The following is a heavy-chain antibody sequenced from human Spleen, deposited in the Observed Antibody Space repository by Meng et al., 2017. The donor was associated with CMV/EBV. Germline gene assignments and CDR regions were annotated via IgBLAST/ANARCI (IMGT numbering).Heavy chain of an antibody. Sequence: CTVSRGSVNSYVDYWRWIRQPPGKGLEWIGHIYAGGSTNYNPSLKSRVAISVDTSKNQFSLKMRSVTAADTAVYYCARDLLTVVEAWGQGTLVTVSS. D-gene: IGHD4/OR15-4a*01. CDR2: IYAGGST. J-gene: IGHJ5*02. V-gene: IGHV4-61*08. CDR3: ARDLLTVVEA. CDR1: RGSVNSYVDY.